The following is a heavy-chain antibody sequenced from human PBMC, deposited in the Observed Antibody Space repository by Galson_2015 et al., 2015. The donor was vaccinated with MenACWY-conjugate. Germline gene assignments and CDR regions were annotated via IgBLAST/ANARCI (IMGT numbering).Heavy chain of an antibody. V-gene: IGHV3-48*04. J-gene: IGHJ5*02. D-gene: IGHD3-3*01. CDR3: ATLGVVNTPNYFDP. CDR2: ISSGSGTI. Sequence: SLRLSCAASGFTFSSYRMNWVRQAPGKGLEWVSYISSGSGTIYYADSVKGRFTISRDNAKNSLYLQMNSLRAEDTAVYYCATLGVVNTPNYFDPWGQGTLVTVSS. CDR1: GFTFSSYR.